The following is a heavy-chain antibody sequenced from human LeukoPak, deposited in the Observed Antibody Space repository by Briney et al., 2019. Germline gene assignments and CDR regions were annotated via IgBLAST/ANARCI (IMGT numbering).Heavy chain of an antibody. CDR2: INHSGST. V-gene: IGHV4-34*01. CDR3: ARGTFGCYDSNGSKNWFDP. J-gene: IGHJ5*02. D-gene: IGHD3-22*01. Sequence: SETLSLTCVLYGGSFSGHYCSWIRQPPGKGLEWIGEINHSGSTNYNPSLKSRVTISVDTSKNQFSLKLSSVTAADTAVYYCARGTFGCYDSNGSKNWFDPWGQGTLVTVSS. CDR1: GGSFSGHY.